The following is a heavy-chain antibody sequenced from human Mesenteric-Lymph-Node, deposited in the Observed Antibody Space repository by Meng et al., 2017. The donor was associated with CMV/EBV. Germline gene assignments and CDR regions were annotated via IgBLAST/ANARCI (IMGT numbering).Heavy chain of an antibody. CDR2: ISAYNGNT. CDR1: GYTFTSYG. Sequence: ASVKVSCKASGYTFTSYGISWVRQAPGQGLEWMGWISAYNGNTNYAQKLQGRVTMTTDTSTSTAYMELRSLRSDDTAVYYCARGWGMGPSIAAAGFFDYWGQGTLVTVSS. CDR3: ARGWGMGPSIAAAGFFDY. V-gene: IGHV1-18*01. J-gene: IGHJ4*02. D-gene: IGHD6-13*01.